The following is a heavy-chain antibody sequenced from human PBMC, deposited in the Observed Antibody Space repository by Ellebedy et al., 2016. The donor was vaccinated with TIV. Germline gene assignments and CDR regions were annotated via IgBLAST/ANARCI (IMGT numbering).Heavy chain of an antibody. CDR3: ARRRDVGCWDY. CDR2: VYYSGST. V-gene: IGHV4-31*03. D-gene: IGHD5-24*01. J-gene: IGHJ4*02. CDR1: GGSISSGGYY. Sequence: SETLSLTXTVSGGSISSGGYYWSWIRQHPGKGLEWIGYVYYSGSTYYNPSLKSRVTISVDTSRNQFSLKLSSVTAADTAVYYCARRRDVGCWDYWGQGILVTVSS.